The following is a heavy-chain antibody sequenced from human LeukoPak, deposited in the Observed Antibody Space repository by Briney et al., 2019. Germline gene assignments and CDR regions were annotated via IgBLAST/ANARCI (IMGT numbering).Heavy chain of an antibody. CDR3: VKASSSSPQYNWFDA. V-gene: IGHV3-23*01. J-gene: IGHJ5*02. CDR2: VSGTGGRT. D-gene: IGHD6-6*01. CDR1: GFTFSTYA. Sequence: HPGRSLRLSCAASGFTFSTYAMSWVRQAPGKGLEWASVVSGTGGRTYYADSVKGRFTISRDNSKNTLYLQMNSLRAEDTALYYCVKASSSSPQYNWFDAWGQGTLVTVSS.